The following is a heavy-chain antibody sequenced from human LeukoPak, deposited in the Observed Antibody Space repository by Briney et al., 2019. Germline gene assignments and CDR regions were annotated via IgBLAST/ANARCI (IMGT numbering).Heavy chain of an antibody. CDR2: IYLDDAK. D-gene: IGHD5-24*01. Sequence: SGPTLVNXTQTLTLTCTFSGFSLSTSGVGVGWIRQPPGKALEWVALIYLDDAKRYSPSLQSRLTITKDTSKNQVVLTMTNMDPVDTATYYCAHMGIEMATTKYYFDYWGQGTLVTVSS. CDR3: AHMGIEMATTKYYFDY. V-gene: IGHV2-5*02. CDR1: GFSLSTSGVG. J-gene: IGHJ4*02.